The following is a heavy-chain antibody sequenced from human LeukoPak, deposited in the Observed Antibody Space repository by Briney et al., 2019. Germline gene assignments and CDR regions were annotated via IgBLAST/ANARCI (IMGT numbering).Heavy chain of an antibody. CDR3: ARVSTHSGYDFFDY. J-gene: IGHJ4*02. Sequence: SETLSLTCTVSGGSINAYYWSWIRQPPGKGLEWIGYRSHSGSTNYNPSLKSRVTMSVDTSKNQFSLKLSSVTAADTAVYYCARVSTHSGYDFFDYWGQGSLVTVSS. D-gene: IGHD5-12*01. V-gene: IGHV4-59*01. CDR1: GGSINAYY. CDR2: RSHSGST.